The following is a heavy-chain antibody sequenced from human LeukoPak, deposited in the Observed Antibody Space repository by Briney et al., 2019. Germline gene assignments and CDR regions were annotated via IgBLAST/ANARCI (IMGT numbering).Heavy chain of an antibody. CDR3: ARGSLDDSSGYYFYYYGMDV. CDR2: IYYSGST. J-gene: IGHJ6*02. D-gene: IGHD3-22*01. CDR1: GGSISSYY. Sequence: SETLSLTCTVSGGSISSYYWSWIRQPPGKGLEWIGYIYYSGSTNYNPSLTSRVTISVDTSKNQFSLKLSSVTAADTAVYYCARGSLDDSSGYYFYYYGMDVWGQGTTVTVSS. V-gene: IGHV4-59*01.